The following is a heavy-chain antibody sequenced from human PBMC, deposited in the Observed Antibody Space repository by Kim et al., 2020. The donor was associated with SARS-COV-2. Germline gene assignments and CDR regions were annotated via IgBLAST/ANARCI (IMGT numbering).Heavy chain of an antibody. CDR3: ASSSGFQH. J-gene: IGHJ1*01. D-gene: IGHD6-25*01. CDR2: ISYDGSNK. V-gene: IGHV3-30*03. Sequence: GGSLRLSCAASGFTFSSYGMHWVRQAPGKGLEWVAVISYDGSNKYYADSVKGRFTISRDNSKNTLYLQMNSLRAEDTAVYYCASSSGFQHWGQGTLVTVSS. CDR1: GFTFSSYG.